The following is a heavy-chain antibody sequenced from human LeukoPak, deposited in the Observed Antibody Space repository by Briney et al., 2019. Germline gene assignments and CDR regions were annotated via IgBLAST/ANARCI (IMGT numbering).Heavy chain of an antibody. J-gene: IGHJ4*02. CDR2: ISGSGGST. Sequence: PGGSLRLSCAASGCTFSSYAMSWVRQAPGKGLEWVSAISGSGGSTYYADSVKGRFTISRDNSKNTLYLQMNSMRAEDTAVYYCAKASIRFLEWLFPTDYWGQGTLVTVSS. V-gene: IGHV3-23*01. D-gene: IGHD3-3*01. CDR3: AKASIRFLEWLFPTDY. CDR1: GCTFSSYA.